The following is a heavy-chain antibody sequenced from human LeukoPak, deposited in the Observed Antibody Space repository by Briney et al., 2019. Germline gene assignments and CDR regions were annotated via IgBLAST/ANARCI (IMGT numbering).Heavy chain of an antibody. CDR3: ARGGFVPDY. Sequence: GGSLRLSCAASGFTFSYYWMGWVRQAPGKGLEWVANIKQDASEEYYVDSVKGRFTISRDNAKNSLYLQMDSLRAEDTAVYYCARGGFVPDYWGQGTLVTVSS. CDR1: GFTFSYYW. V-gene: IGHV3-7*04. CDR2: IKQDASEE. D-gene: IGHD3-10*01. J-gene: IGHJ4*02.